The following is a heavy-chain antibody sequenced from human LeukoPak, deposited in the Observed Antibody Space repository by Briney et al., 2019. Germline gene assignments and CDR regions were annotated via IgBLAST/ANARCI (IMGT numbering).Heavy chain of an antibody. CDR1: GGTINSHY. D-gene: IGHD4-17*01. Sequence: SETLSLTCTVSGGTINSHYWSWIRQPPGEGLEWIAYTRTSGRTRYNPSLKSRVTISLDTSKNQFSLNMYSETAADTAVYFCARHYLYGDSSWDSWGPGNLVIVSS. CDR2: TRTSGRT. CDR3: ARHYLYGDSSWDS. J-gene: IGHJ4*02. V-gene: IGHV4-4*09.